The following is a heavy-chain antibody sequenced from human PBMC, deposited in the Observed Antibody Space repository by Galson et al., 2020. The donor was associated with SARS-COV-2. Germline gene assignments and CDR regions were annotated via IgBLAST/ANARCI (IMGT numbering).Heavy chain of an antibody. CDR1: GYTLTELS. CDR2: FDPEDGET. D-gene: IGHD3-22*01. J-gene: IGHJ5*02. CDR3: ATWYYDSSGYFVGFDP. Sequence: ASVKVSCKVSGYTLTELSIHWVRQAPGQGLEWMGGFDPEDGETIYAQKFQGRVTMTEDTSTDTAYMELSSLRSEDTAVYYCATWYYDSSGYFVGFDPWGQGTMVTVSS. V-gene: IGHV1-24*01.